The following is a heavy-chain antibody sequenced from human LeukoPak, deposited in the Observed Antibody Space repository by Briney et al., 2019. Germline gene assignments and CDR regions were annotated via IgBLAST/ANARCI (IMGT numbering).Heavy chain of an antibody. CDR3: ARVKYSSGWYYFDY. V-gene: IGHV1-69*05. CDR2: IIPIFGTA. Sequence: SVKVSCKASGGTSSSYAISWVRQAPGQGLEWMGRIIPIFGTANYAQKFQGRVTITTDESTSTAYIELSSLRSEDTAVYYCARVKYSSGWYYFDYWGQGTLVTVSS. CDR1: GGTSSSYA. J-gene: IGHJ4*02. D-gene: IGHD6-19*01.